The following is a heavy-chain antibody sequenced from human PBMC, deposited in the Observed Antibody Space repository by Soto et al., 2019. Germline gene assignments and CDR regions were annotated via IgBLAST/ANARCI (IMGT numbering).Heavy chain of an antibody. CDR3: TQTDLAMDTDAFDI. J-gene: IGHJ3*02. CDR2: IKSKTDGGTT. Sequence: GGSLRLSCAASGFTFSNAWMSWVRQAPGKGLEWVGRIKSKTDGGTTDYAAPVKGRFTISRDDSKNTLYLQMNSLKTEDTDVYYCTQTDLAMDTDAFDIWGQGTMVTVSS. D-gene: IGHD5-18*01. CDR1: GFTFSNAW. V-gene: IGHV3-15*01.